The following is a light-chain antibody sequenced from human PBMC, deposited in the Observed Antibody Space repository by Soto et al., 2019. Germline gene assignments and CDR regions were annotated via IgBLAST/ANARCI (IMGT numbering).Light chain of an antibody. CDR3: QQYNVWPLT. V-gene: IGKV3-15*01. CDR1: QSVSSN. J-gene: IGKJ4*01. CDR2: VAS. Sequence: EIVMTQSPATLSVSPGERATLSCRASQSVSSNLAWYQQNPGQTPKLLIYVASTRATGIPARFSGSGSGTEFTLTISSLQSEDFAVYYCQQYNVWPLTFGGGTKVECK.